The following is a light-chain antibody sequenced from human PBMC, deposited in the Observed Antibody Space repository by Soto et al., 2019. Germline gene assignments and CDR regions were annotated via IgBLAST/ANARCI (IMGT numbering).Light chain of an antibody. J-gene: IGLJ3*02. CDR3: SSHTTSSIWV. CDR2: EVS. V-gene: IGLV2-14*03. CDR1: SSDVGDYNF. Sequence: QSVLTQPASVSGSPGQSITISCTGTSSDVGDYNFVSWYQQLPGKAPKLMMYEVSHRPSGVSNRFSGSKSGNTASLTISGLLAEDEAHYYCSSHTTSSIWVFGGGTKLTVL.